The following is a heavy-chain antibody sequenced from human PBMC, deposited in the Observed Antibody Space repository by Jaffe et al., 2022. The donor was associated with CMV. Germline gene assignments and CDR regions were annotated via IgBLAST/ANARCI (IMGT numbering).Heavy chain of an antibody. CDR3: AREETTGDDYYYYYMDV. CDR2: IIPILGIA. V-gene: IGHV1-69*09. J-gene: IGHJ6*03. Sequence: QVQLVQSGAEVKKPGSSVKVSCKASGGTFSSYAISWVRQAPGQGLEWMGRIIPILGIANYAQKFQGRVTITADKSTSTAYMELSSLRSEDTAVYYCAREETTGDDYYYYYMDVWGKGTTVTVSS. D-gene: IGHD4-17*01. CDR1: GGTFSSYA.